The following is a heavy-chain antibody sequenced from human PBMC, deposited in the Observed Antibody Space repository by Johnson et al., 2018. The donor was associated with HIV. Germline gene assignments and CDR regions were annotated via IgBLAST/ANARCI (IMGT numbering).Heavy chain of an antibody. V-gene: IGHV3-73*01. CDR2: VRTEAKNHAT. Sequence: VQLVESGGGLVQPGGSLRLSCAASGFTVSSNYMSWVRQAPGKGLEWVGRVRTEAKNHATAYAASVTGRFSISRDDSKNTAYLQMSSLRAEDTAIYYCARKGDAFDIWGQGTMVTVSS. J-gene: IGHJ3*02. CDR3: ARKGDAFDI. CDR1: GFTVSSNY.